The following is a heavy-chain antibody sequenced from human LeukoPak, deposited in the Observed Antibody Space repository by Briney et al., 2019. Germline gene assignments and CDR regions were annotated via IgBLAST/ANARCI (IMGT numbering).Heavy chain of an antibody. J-gene: IGHJ5*02. CDR3: ARDTSIVVVPAATFDWFDP. CDR1: GFTFSSYS. D-gene: IGHD2-2*01. V-gene: IGHV3-21*01. Sequence: GGSLRLSCAASGFTFSSYSMNWVRQAPGKGLEWVSSIISSSSYIYYADSVKGRFTISRDNAKNSLYLQMNSLRAEDTAVYYCARDTSIVVVPAATFDWFDPWGQGTLVTVSS. CDR2: IISSSSYI.